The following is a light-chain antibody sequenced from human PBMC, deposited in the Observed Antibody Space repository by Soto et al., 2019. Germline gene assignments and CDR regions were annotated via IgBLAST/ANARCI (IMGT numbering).Light chain of an antibody. CDR1: QSISSW. V-gene: IGKV1-5*01. Sequence: DIQMTQSPSTLSASVGDRVTITCRASQSISSWLAWYQQKPGKAPKFLIYDASSLESGVPFRFSGSGSGTEFTLTISSLQHDDFATYYCQQYNSYPWTFGQGTKVEIK. CDR3: QQYNSYPWT. J-gene: IGKJ1*01. CDR2: DAS.